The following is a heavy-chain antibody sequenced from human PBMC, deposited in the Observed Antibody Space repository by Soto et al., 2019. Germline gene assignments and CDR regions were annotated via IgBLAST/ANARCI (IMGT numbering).Heavy chain of an antibody. CDR1: GGSISSGDYY. Sequence: QVQLQESGPGLVKPSQTLSLTCTVSGGSISSGDYYWSWIRQPPGEGLEWIGYIYYSGSTYYNPSLKSRVTISVDTSKNQFSLKPSSVTAADTAVYYCARAGGVATNWFDPWGQGTLVTVSS. D-gene: IGHD5-12*01. CDR3: ARAGGVATNWFDP. V-gene: IGHV4-30-4*01. J-gene: IGHJ5*02. CDR2: IYYSGST.